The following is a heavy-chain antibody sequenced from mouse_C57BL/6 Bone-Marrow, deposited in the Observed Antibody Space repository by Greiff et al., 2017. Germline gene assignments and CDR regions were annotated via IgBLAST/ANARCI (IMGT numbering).Heavy chain of an antibody. J-gene: IGHJ3*01. Sequence: VQLQQSGAELAKPGASVKLSCKASGYTFTSYWMHWVKQRPGQGLEWIGYINPSSGYTKYNQKFKDKATLTADKSSSTAYMQLSSLTYEDSAVYYCSSSYYPPWFAYWGQGTLVTVSA. V-gene: IGHV1-7*01. CDR1: GYTFTSYW. CDR2: INPSSGYT. D-gene: IGHD2-12*01. CDR3: SSSYYPPWFAY.